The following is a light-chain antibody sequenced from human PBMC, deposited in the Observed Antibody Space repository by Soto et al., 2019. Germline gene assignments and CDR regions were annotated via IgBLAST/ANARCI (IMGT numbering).Light chain of an antibody. CDR3: HQRNSWPRST. J-gene: IGKJ2*02. CDR2: DIS. CDR1: QAVPSY. V-gene: IGKV3-11*01. Sequence: EVVLTQSPATLSLSPGERATLSCRASQAVPSYLAWYQQKPGQAPRLLIYDISNRATGIPARFSGSGSGTAFTITISSLEPEDVAVYYCHQRNSWPRSTFGQGTKLEIK.